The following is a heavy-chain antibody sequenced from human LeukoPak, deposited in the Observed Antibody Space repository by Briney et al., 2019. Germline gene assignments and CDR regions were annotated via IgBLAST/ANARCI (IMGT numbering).Heavy chain of an antibody. Sequence: SVKVSCKASGGTFSGYAISWVRQAPGQGLEWMGRIIPILGIANYAQKFQGRVTITADKSTSTAYMELSSLRSEDTAVYYCARSGMDYYDSSGFGSLANWFDPWGQGTLVTVSS. V-gene: IGHV1-69*04. CDR1: GGTFSGYA. CDR2: IIPILGIA. CDR3: ARSGMDYYDSSGFGSLANWFDP. D-gene: IGHD3-22*01. J-gene: IGHJ5*02.